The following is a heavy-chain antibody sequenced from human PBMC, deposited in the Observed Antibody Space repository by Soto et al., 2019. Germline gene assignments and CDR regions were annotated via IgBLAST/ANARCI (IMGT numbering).Heavy chain of an antibody. CDR2: INSGGGTT. CDR1: GLTFNRYT. Sequence: GGSLRLSCAASGLTFNRYTMTWVRQAPGKGLEWVSGINSGGGTTYYADSVKGRFTISRDNSKNTVYMQMSSLRAEDTAVYFCAKDQRGSGWTLASWGQGTLVTVSS. J-gene: IGHJ4*02. D-gene: IGHD6-19*01. V-gene: IGHV3-23*01. CDR3: AKDQRGSGWTLAS.